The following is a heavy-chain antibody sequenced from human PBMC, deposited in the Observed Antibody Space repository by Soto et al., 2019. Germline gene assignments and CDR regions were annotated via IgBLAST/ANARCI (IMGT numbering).Heavy chain of an antibody. V-gene: IGHV3-30*03. CDR3: ARYSGKYQGPIDY. D-gene: IGHD1-26*01. J-gene: IGHJ4*02. CDR2: ISYEGSNK. CDR1: GFTFSHYG. Sequence: QVQLVESGGGVVQPGRSLRLSCAASGFTFSHYGIHLVRQAPGKGLEWLAVISYEGSNKHYADSVKGRFTVSRDNSKNTLYLQMNSLRAEATAVYFCARYSGKYQGPIDYWGQGTLVTVSS.